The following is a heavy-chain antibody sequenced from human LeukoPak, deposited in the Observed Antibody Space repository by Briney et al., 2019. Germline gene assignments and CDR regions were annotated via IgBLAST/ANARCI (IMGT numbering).Heavy chain of an antibody. V-gene: IGHV4-34*01. J-gene: IGHJ6*02. CDR3: ARGQTTVSTPYYYGMDV. CDR1: GESFSGYY. Sequence: TSETLSLTCAVYGESFSGYYWSWIRQPPGKGLEWIGEINHSGSTNYNPSLKSRVTISVDTSKNQFSLKLSSVTAADTAVYYCARGQTTVSTPYYYGMDVWGQGTTVTVSS. CDR2: INHSGST. D-gene: IGHD4-17*01.